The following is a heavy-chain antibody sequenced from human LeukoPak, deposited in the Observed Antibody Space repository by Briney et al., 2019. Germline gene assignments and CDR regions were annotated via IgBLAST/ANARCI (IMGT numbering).Heavy chain of an antibody. V-gene: IGHV4-4*02. J-gene: IGHJ3*02. CDR1: GGSISSSNW. Sequence: SETLSLTCAVSGGSISSSNWWSWVRQPPGKGLEWIGEIYHSGSTNYNPSLKSRVTISVDKYKNQFSLKLSSVTAADTAVYYCARDAPYGSGSRAAFDIWGQGTMVTISS. CDR3: ARDAPYGSGSRAAFDI. D-gene: IGHD3-10*01. CDR2: IYHSGST.